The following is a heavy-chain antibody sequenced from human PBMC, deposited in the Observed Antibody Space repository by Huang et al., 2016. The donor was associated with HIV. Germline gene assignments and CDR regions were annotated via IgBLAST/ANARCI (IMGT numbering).Heavy chain of an antibody. Sequence: QVELVQSGAEVKKPGSSVKVSCKPSGGTFKSNAIRWVRAAPGQGLEWMGGIVPNLGTSSYAQKFQGRVTITADESTNTAYMELSNLRSDDTAVYYCARNQLFYEYWSHYYYGMDIWGQGTTVTVSS. D-gene: IGHD3-3*01. CDR1: GGTFKSNA. V-gene: IGHV1-69*01. J-gene: IGHJ6*02. CDR2: IVPNLGTS. CDR3: ARNQLFYEYWSHYYYGMDI.